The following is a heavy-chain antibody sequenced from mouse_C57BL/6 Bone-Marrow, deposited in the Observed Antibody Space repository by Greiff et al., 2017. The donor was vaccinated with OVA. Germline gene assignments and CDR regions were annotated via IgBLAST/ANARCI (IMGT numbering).Heavy chain of an antibody. Sequence: QVQLQQPGAELVKPGASVKLSCKASGYTFTSYWMHWVKQRPGQGLEWIGMIHPNSGSTNYNAKFKSKATLTVDKSSSTAYMQLSSLTSEDSAVYYCARLGYYGSLYFDVWGTGTTVTVSS. CDR3: ARLGYYGSLYFDV. CDR2: IHPNSGST. CDR1: GYTFTSYW. D-gene: IGHD1-1*01. J-gene: IGHJ1*03. V-gene: IGHV1-64*01.